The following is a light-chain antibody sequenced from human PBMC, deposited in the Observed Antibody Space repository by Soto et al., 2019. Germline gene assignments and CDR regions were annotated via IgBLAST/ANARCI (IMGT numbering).Light chain of an antibody. CDR3: SSYTRTGTVVV. V-gene: IGLV2-14*01. CDR1: SSDVGGYNY. Sequence: QAALTQPASVSGSPGQSITISCTGTSSDVGGYNYVTWYQQHPGKVPKLMIYEVTNRPSGVSNRFSGSKSGNTASLTISGLQADDEADYYCSSYTRTGTVVVFGTRTKLTVL. J-gene: IGLJ1*01. CDR2: EVT.